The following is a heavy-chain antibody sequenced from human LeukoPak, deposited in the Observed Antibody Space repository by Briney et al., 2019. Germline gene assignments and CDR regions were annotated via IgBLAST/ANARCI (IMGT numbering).Heavy chain of an antibody. J-gene: IGHJ4*02. D-gene: IGHD1-26*01. Sequence: PSETLSLTCTVSGGSISSSSYYWGWIRQPPGKGLEWIGSIYYSGSTYYNPSLKSRVTISVDTSKNQFSLKLSSVTAADTAVYYCARGWDSSGDFDYWGQGTLVTVSS. CDR2: IYYSGST. CDR1: GGSISSSSYY. V-gene: IGHV4-39*07. CDR3: ARGWDSSGDFDY.